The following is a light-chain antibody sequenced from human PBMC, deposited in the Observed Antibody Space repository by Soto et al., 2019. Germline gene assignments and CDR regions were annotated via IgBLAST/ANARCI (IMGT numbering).Light chain of an antibody. CDR3: SSYSSTSTPWV. CDR2: EVS. CDR1: SSYVGTYNF. V-gene: IGLV2-14*01. J-gene: IGLJ3*02. Sequence: QSALTQPASVSGSPGQSITISCTGTSSYVGTYNFVSWYQQHPGKAPKLMIYEVSRRPSGVSNRFSGSKSGNTASLTISGLQAEDEADYYCSSYSSTSTPWVFGGGTKVTVL.